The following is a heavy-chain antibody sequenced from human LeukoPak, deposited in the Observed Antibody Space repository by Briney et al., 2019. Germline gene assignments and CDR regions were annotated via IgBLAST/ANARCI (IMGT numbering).Heavy chain of an antibody. J-gene: IGHJ4*02. CDR2: INPNSGGT. V-gene: IGHV1-2*02. Sequence: ASVKVSCKASGYTFTGYYMHWVRQAPGQGLEWMGWINPNSGGTNYAQKFQGRVNMTRDTSISTAYMELSRLRSDDAAVYYCAVGPMTTVTTGFDYWGQGTLVTVSS. CDR1: GYTFTGYY. D-gene: IGHD4-17*01. CDR3: AVGPMTTVTTGFDY.